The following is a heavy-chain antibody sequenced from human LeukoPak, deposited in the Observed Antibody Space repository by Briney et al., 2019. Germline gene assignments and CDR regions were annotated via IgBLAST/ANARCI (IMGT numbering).Heavy chain of an antibody. CDR1: GFTFSSYG. CDR3: AKDLDGTLDYYDSSARDYFDY. J-gene: IGHJ4*02. V-gene: IGHV3-30*02. D-gene: IGHD3-22*01. CDR2: IRYDGSNK. Sequence: GGSLRLSCAASGFTFSSYGMHWVRQAPGKGLEWVAFIRYDGSNKYYADSVKGRFTISRDNSKNTLYLQMNSLRAEDTAVYYCAKDLDGTLDYYDSSARDYFDYWGQGTLVTVSS.